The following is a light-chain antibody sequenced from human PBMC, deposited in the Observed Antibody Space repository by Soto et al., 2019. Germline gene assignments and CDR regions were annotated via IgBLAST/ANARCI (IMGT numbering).Light chain of an antibody. J-gene: IGKJ5*01. Sequence: DIQMTQSPSTLSASVGDRVTITCRASQSISSWLAWYQQKPGKAPKLLIYDASSLESGVPSRFSGSGSGTEFTLYISSLQPDDFATYYCQQYNSYPITFGQGTRLEIK. CDR2: DAS. CDR1: QSISSW. V-gene: IGKV1-5*01. CDR3: QQYNSYPIT.